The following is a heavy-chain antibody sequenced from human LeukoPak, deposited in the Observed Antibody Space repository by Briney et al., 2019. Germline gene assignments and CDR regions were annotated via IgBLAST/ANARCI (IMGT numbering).Heavy chain of an antibody. CDR1: SCTFTSYG. Sequence: GASVKVSCKASSCTFTSYGISWVRQAPGQGLEWMGCISAHNGHTNYAQKVQGRLTTTTDTSTSTAYMELRSLISDDTAVYYCARDYYDSSGRFDYWGQGTLVTVSS. CDR2: ISAHNGHT. CDR3: ARDYYDSSGRFDY. V-gene: IGHV1-18*01. J-gene: IGHJ4*02. D-gene: IGHD3-22*01.